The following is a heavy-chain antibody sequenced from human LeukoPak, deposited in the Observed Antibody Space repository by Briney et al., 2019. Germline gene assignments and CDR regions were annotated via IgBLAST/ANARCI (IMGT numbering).Heavy chain of an antibody. Sequence: ASVKVSCKASGYTFTGYYMHWVRQAPGQGLEWMGWINPNSGGTNYAQKFQGRVTMTRDTSISTAYMELSRLRSDDTAVYYCARAGGAGGDYVLPHYYYYGMDVWGQGTTVTVSS. CDR3: ARAGGAGGDYVLPHYYYYGMDV. J-gene: IGHJ6*02. CDR1: GYTFTGYY. CDR2: INPNSGGT. D-gene: IGHD4-17*01. V-gene: IGHV1-2*02.